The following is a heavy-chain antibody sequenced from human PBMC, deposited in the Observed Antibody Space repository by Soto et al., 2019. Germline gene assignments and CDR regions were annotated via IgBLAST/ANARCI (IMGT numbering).Heavy chain of an antibody. V-gene: IGHV3-23*01. Sequence: GGSLRLSCAASGFTFSSYAMSWVRQAPGKGLEWVSAISGSGGSTYYADSVKGRFTISRDNSKNTLYLQMNSLRAEDTAVYYCAKDRLITGTTLGILDYWGQGTLVTVSS. CDR1: GFTFSSYA. CDR3: AKDRLITGTTLGILDY. CDR2: ISGSGGST. J-gene: IGHJ4*02. D-gene: IGHD1-20*01.